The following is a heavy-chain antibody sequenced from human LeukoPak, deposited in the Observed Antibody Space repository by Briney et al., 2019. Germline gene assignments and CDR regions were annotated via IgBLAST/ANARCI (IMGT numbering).Heavy chain of an antibody. CDR3: ASDCGGDCALSLGAFDI. Sequence: ASVKVSCKASGYTFTSYGISWVRQAPGQGLEWMGWISAYNGNTNYAQKLQGRVTMTTDTSTSTAYMELRSLRSDDTAVYYCASDCGGDCALSLGAFDIWGQGAMVTVSS. CDR2: ISAYNGNT. V-gene: IGHV1-18*01. D-gene: IGHD2-21*02. CDR1: GYTFTSYG. J-gene: IGHJ3*02.